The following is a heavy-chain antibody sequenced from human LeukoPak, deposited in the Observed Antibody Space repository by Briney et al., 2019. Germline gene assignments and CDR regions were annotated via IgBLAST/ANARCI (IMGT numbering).Heavy chain of an antibody. D-gene: IGHD3-22*01. CDR1: GFTFSSCA. J-gene: IGHJ4*02. V-gene: IGHV3-23*01. CDR3: AKVGESYYDSSGYPGYFDY. Sequence: GGSLRLSCAASGFTFSSCAMSWVRQAPGKGLEWVSAISGSGGSTFYGGSVKGRFTISRDNSKNTLYLQMNSLRAEDTAVYYCAKVGESYYDSSGYPGYFDYWGQGTLVTVSS. CDR2: ISGSGGST.